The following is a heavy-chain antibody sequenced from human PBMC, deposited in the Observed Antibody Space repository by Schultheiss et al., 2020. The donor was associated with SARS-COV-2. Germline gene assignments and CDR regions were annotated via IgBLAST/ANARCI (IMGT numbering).Heavy chain of an antibody. CDR3: ARVRDIALIVYGP. Sequence: ASVKVSCKASGYTFSSYGISWVRQAPGQRLEWMGWINAGNGNTKYSQKFQGRVTITRDTSASTAYMELSSLRSEDTAVYYCARVRDIALIVYGPWGQGTLVTVSS. D-gene: IGHD2-8*01. CDR2: INAGNGNT. CDR1: GYTFSSYG. V-gene: IGHV1-3*01. J-gene: IGHJ5*02.